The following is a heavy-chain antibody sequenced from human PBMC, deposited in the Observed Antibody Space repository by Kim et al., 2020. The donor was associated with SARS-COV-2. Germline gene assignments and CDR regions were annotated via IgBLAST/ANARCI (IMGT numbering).Heavy chain of an antibody. CDR3: ARGYSSSSKYYYYYGMDV. J-gene: IGHJ6*02. Sequence: KSRVTIAVDTSKNQFSLKLSSVTAADTAVYYCARGYSSSSKYYYYYGMDVWGQGTTVTVSS. D-gene: IGHD6-13*01. V-gene: IGHV4-59*09.